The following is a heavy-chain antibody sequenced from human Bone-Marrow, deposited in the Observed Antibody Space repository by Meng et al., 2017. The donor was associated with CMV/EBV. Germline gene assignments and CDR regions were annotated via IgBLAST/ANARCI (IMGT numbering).Heavy chain of an antibody. V-gene: IGHV3-23*03. CDR3: AKSMVYSSSSVGPHYYYGMDV. CDR1: GIHFSSYA. J-gene: IGHJ6*02. CDR2: ISSGGSST. D-gene: IGHD6-6*01. Sequence: GESPKISCAASGIHFSSYAMSWVRQAPGKGLEWVSVISSGGSSTYYADSVKGRFTISRDKFKNTLYLKMNSLRAEDTAVYYCAKSMVYSSSSVGPHYYYGMDVWGQGTRVTVSS.